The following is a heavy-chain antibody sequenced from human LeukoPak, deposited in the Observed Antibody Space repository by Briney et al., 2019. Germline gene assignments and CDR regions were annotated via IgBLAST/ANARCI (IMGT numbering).Heavy chain of an antibody. Sequence: GASVKVSCKASGYTFTGYYMHWVRQAPGQGLEWMGRINPNSGGTNYAQKFQGRVTMTRDTSISTAYMELRSLRSDDTAVYYCARGQQLLEYYFDYWGQGTLVTVSS. CDR1: GYTFTGYY. CDR2: INPNSGGT. V-gene: IGHV1-2*06. J-gene: IGHJ4*02. CDR3: ARGQQLLEYYFDY. D-gene: IGHD6-13*01.